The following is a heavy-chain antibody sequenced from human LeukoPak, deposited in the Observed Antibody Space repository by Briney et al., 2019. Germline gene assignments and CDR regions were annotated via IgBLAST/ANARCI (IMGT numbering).Heavy chain of an antibody. Sequence: GGSLRLSCAASGFTFRSHGMRWVRQAPGKGLQWVGVIWYDGSNSYYADSVKGRFTISRDNSKNTLYLQMNSLRAEDTAVYYCARDMDSSSHYFDYWGQGALVTVSS. D-gene: IGHD6-6*01. V-gene: IGHV3-33*01. CDR2: IWYDGSNS. CDR3: ARDMDSSSHYFDY. J-gene: IGHJ4*02. CDR1: GFTFRSHG.